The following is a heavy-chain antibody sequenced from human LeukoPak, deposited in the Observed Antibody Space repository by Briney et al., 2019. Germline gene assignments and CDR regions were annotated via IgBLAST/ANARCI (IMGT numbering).Heavy chain of an antibody. CDR1: GGTFSSYT. V-gene: IGHV1-69*02. D-gene: IGHD2-2*01. CDR2: IIPILGIA. CDR3: AALVVPAAITYYYVSSGWDDAFDI. J-gene: IGHJ3*02. Sequence: TVKVSCKASGGTFSSYTISWVRQAPGQGLEWVGRIIPILGIANYAQKFQGRVTITADKSTSTAYMELSSLRSEDTAVYYCAALVVPAAITYYYVSSGWDDAFDIWGQGTMVIVSS.